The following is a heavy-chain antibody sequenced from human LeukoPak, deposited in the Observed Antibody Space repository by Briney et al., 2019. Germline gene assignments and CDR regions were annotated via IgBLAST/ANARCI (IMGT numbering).Heavy chain of an antibody. J-gene: IGHJ4*02. CDR1: GFTFSSYA. CDR3: ARPQSSSGYYWPFDD. V-gene: IGHV3-23*01. Sequence: GGSLRLSCSASGFTFSSYAMRWVRQAPGKGLEWVSAISPSSGTFYADSVKGRFTISRDNSKNTLYLQMNSLRAEDTAVYYCARPQSSSGYYWPFDDWGQGTLVTVSS. CDR2: ISPSSGT. D-gene: IGHD3-22*01.